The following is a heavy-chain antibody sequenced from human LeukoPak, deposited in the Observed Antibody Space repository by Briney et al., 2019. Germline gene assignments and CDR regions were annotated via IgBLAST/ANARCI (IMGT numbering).Heavy chain of an antibody. J-gene: IGHJ4*02. CDR3: TTGTYSAWRGQAFDY. Sequence: PGGSLRLSCAASGFTFSNAWMSWVRQAPGKGLEWVGRIKSKTDGGTTDYAAPVKGRFTISRDDSKNTLYLQMNSLKTEDTAVYYCTTGTYSAWRGQAFDYWGQGTLVTVSS. CDR2: IKSKTDGGTT. V-gene: IGHV3-15*01. D-gene: IGHD6-19*01. CDR1: GFTFSNAW.